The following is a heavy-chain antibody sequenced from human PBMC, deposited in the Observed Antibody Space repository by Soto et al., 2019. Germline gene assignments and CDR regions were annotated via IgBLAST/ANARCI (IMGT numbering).Heavy chain of an antibody. CDR2: INAGDDNT. CDR3: ARESGYPLDY. D-gene: IGHD3-22*01. Sequence: ASVKVSCKASGYTFTNYVMHWVRQAPGQRLEWMGSINAGDDNTKYSQKFQGRVTITTDTSASTAYMELSSLRSEDTAVYYCARESGYPLDYWGQGSLVTVSS. CDR1: GYTFTNYV. J-gene: IGHJ4*02. V-gene: IGHV1-3*01.